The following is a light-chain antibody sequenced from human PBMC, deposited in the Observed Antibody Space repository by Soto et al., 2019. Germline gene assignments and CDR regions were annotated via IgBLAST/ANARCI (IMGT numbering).Light chain of an antibody. Sequence: QMTQSPSSLSASVGDRVTITCRASQSISSYLNWYQQKPGKAPKLLIYAASSLQSGVPSRFSGSGSGTDFTLTISSLQPEDFATYYCQQSYSTPPLTFGGGTKVDIK. J-gene: IGKJ4*01. V-gene: IGKV1-39*01. CDR3: QQSYSTPPLT. CDR2: AAS. CDR1: QSISSY.